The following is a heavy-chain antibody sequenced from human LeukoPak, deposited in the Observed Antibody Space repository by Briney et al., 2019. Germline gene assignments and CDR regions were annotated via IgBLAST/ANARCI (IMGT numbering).Heavy chain of an antibody. CDR2: IYYSGST. CDR3: ARLLYCSSTSCTDY. V-gene: IGHV4-30-4*08. D-gene: IGHD2-2*01. J-gene: IGHJ4*02. Sequence: PSQTLSLTCTVPGGSISSGDYYWSWIRQPPGKGLEWLVYIYYSGSTYYNPSLKSRVTISVDTSKNQFSLKLTSVTAADTAVYYCARLLYCSSTSCTDYWGQGTLVTVSP. CDR1: GGSISSGDYY.